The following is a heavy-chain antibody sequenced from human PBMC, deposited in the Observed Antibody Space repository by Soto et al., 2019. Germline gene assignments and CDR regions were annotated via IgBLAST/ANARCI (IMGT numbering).Heavy chain of an antibody. CDR2: IFPGDSDT. CDR3: VRPNFGALTHFDF. CDR1: GYTFTNYW. D-gene: IGHD3-16*01. J-gene: IGHJ4*02. Sequence: SLKISCKAIGYTFTNYWIGWVRQTPGKGLEWMGIIFPGDSDTRYNPSFEGQVTVSADESTSTAYLQWNTLKASDTAMYYCVRPNFGALTHFDFWGQGTLVTVSS. V-gene: IGHV5-51*01.